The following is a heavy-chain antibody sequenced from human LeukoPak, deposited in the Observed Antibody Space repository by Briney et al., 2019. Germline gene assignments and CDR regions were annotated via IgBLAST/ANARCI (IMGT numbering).Heavy chain of an antibody. V-gene: IGHV3-15*01. Sequence: GGSLRLSCAASXFTFSYAWMSWVRQVPGKGLEWVGRIKSKTDGGTTDYAAPVKGRFTISRDDSKNTLYLQLNSLKTEDTAVYYCTAVGIAVAGVPGVSFFDYWGRGTLVTVSS. J-gene: IGHJ4*02. D-gene: IGHD6-19*01. CDR1: XFTFSYAW. CDR2: IKSKTDGGTT. CDR3: TAVGIAVAGVPGVSFFDY.